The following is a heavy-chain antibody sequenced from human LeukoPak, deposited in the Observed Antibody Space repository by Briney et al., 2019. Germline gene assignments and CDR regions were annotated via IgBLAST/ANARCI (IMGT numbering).Heavy chain of an antibody. CDR2: IYYSGST. CDR3: ARSIKRGVAATVDYGDFEFDY. CDR1: GGSISSSSYY. J-gene: IGHJ4*02. V-gene: IGHV4-39*07. D-gene: IGHD2-15*01. Sequence: SETLSLTCTVSGGSISSSSYYWGWIRQPPGKGLEWIGSIYYSGSTYYNPSLKSRVTISVDTSKNQFSLKLSSVTAADTAVYYCARSIKRGVAATVDYGDFEFDYWGQGTLVTVSS.